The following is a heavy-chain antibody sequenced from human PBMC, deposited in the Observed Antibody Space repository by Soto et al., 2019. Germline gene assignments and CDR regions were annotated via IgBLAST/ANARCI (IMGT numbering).Heavy chain of an antibody. V-gene: IGHV1-69*13. CDR2: SMPVFGTP. D-gene: IGHD3-22*01. CDR1: GGTSNKYS. J-gene: IGHJ5*01. Sequence: GASVTVSCKASGGTSNKYSFSWVRQAPGQGLEWMGGSMPVFGTPTYAQKFQGRVTITAHESTNTFYMDLSILRSEDTAVYYCAWSFRYYFDTSGYYPFDSWGQGTLVTVSS. CDR3: AWSFRYYFDTSGYYPFDS.